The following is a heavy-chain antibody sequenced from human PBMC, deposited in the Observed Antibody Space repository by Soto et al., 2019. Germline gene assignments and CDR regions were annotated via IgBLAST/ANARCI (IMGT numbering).Heavy chain of an antibody. V-gene: IGHV3-21*01. CDR3: AREVGYYGMDV. CDR1: GFTFSSYS. Sequence: GGSLILSCAASGFTFSSYSMNWVRQAPGKGLEWVSSISSSSSYIYYADSVKGRFTISRDNAKNSLYLQMNSLRAEETAVYYCAREVGYYGMDVWGQGTTVTVSS. J-gene: IGHJ6*02. CDR2: ISSSSSYI.